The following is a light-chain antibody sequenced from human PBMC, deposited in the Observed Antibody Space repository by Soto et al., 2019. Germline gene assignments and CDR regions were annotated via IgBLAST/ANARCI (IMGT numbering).Light chain of an antibody. CDR3: QQYGSSQRT. CDR2: GAS. J-gene: IGKJ1*01. V-gene: IGKV3-15*01. CDR1: QSVSSN. Sequence: EIVMTQSASTLSVSPGERATLSCGASQSVSSNLAWYQHKPGQAPRLLIYGASTRASGIPARFSGSGSGTDFTLTISRLEPEDFAVYYCQQYGSSQRTFGQGTKVDIK.